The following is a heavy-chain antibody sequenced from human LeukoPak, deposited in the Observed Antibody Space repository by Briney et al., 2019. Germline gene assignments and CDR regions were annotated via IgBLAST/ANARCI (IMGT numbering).Heavy chain of an antibody. Sequence: GGSLRLSCAASGFTFSSYWMSWVRQAPGKGLEWVANIKQDGSEKYYVDSVKGRFTISRDNAKSSLYLQMNSLRAEDTAVYYCARYGSGSYYYYYYGMDVWGQGTTVTVSS. D-gene: IGHD3-10*01. V-gene: IGHV3-7*01. CDR1: GFTFSSYW. CDR2: IKQDGSEK. CDR3: ARYGSGSYYYYYYGMDV. J-gene: IGHJ6*02.